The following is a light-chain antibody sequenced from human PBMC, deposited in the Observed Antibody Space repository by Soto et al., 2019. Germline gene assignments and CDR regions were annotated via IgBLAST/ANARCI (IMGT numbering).Light chain of an antibody. V-gene: IGKV1-33*01. CDR1: QDISNY. CDR3: QQYDNLPLT. Sequence: DIQMTQSPSSLSASEVDRVTITCQASQDISNYLNWFQQKPGKAPKLLIYDASNLETGVPSRFSGSGSGTDFTFTISSLQPEDIATYYCQQYDNLPLTFGGGTKVEIK. CDR2: DAS. J-gene: IGKJ4*01.